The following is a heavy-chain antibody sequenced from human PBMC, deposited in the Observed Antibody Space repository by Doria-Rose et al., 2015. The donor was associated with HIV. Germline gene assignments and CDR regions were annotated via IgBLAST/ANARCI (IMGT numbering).Heavy chain of an antibody. J-gene: IGHJ4*02. D-gene: IGHD6-13*01. CDR1: GVSLSSPGMG. V-gene: IGHV2-26*01. CDR2: ICSDDER. CDR3: ARIKSSRWYHKYYFDF. Sequence: QESGPVLVKPTETPTLTCTVSGVSLSSPGMGVSWIRQPPGKALEWLAHICSDDERSYKTSLKSRLTISRGTSKSQVVLTMTDMDPVDTATYYCARIKSSRWYHKYYFDFWGQGTLVIVSA.